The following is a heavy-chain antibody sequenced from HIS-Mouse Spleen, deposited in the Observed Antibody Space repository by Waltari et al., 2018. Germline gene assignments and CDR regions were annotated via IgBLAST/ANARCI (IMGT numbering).Heavy chain of an antibody. J-gene: IGHJ2*01. CDR1: GGSISSSSYY. D-gene: IGHD6-13*01. V-gene: IGHV4-39*07. CDR2: IYYSGST. CDR3: AREIPYSSSWYDWYFDL. Sequence: QLQLQESGPGLVKPSETLSLTCTVSGGSISSSSYYWGWSRQPPGKGLEWNGSIYYSGSTYYNPALKSRVTISVDTSKNQFSLKLSSVTAADTAVYYCAREIPYSSSWYDWYFDLWGRGTLVTVSS.